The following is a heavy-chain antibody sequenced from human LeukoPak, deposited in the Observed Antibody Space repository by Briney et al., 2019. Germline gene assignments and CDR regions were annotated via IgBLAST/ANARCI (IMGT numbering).Heavy chain of an antibody. V-gene: IGHV1-18*01. J-gene: IGHJ4*02. CDR1: GYTFTSYG. D-gene: IGHD2-2*01. Sequence: ASVKVSCKASGYTFTSYGISWVRQAPGQGLEWMGCISAYNGNTNYAQKFQGRVTMTTDTSTSTAYVELRSLRSDDTAVYYCAAGYCSSTSCYWLDYWGQGTLVTVSS. CDR2: ISAYNGNT. CDR3: AAGYCSSTSCYWLDY.